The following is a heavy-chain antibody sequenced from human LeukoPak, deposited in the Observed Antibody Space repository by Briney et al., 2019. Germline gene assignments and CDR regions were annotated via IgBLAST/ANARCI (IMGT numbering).Heavy chain of an antibody. CDR1: GYTFTGYY. J-gene: IGHJ4*02. V-gene: IGHV1-46*01. CDR2: INPSGGST. D-gene: IGHD2-2*01. Sequence: ASVKVSCKASGYTFTGYYMHWVRQAPGQGLEWMGIINPSGGSTSYAQKFQGRVTMTRDTSTSTVYMELSSLRSEDTAVYYCASEYCSSTSCRGGSLDYWGQGTLVTVSS. CDR3: ASEYCSSTSCRGGSLDY.